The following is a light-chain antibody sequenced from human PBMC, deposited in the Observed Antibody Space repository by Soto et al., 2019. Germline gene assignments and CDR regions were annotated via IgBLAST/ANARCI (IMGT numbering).Light chain of an antibody. CDR3: QQYNSYWT. Sequence: DIQMTQSPSTLPASVGDRVTITCRASQSISSWVAWYQQKPGKAPKLLIYDASSLESGVPSRFSGSGSGTEFTLTIRSLQPDDFATYYCQQYNSYWTFGQGTKVDI. CDR1: QSISSW. CDR2: DAS. V-gene: IGKV1-5*01. J-gene: IGKJ1*01.